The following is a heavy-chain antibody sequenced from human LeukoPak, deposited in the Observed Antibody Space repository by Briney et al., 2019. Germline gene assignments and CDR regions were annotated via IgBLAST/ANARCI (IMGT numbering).Heavy chain of an antibody. CDR2: INSDGSSI. CDR3: AGETSTGKYPQNVPDY. Sequence: GGSLRLSCAASGFTLSSYWMHWVRQAPGKGLVWVSRINSDGSSIAYADSVQGRFAISRDNAKNTLYLQVSSLSVEDTAVYYCAGETSTGKYPQNVPDYWGQGTLVTVSS. D-gene: IGHD2-8*02. J-gene: IGHJ4*02. CDR1: GFTLSSYW. V-gene: IGHV3-74*01.